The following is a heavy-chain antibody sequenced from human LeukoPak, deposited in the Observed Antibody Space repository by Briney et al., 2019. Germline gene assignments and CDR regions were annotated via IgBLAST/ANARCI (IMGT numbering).Heavy chain of an antibody. CDR2: LSGGGGST. Sequence: GGSLRLSCAASGFTLSSYAMSWVRQAPGKGLDWVSGLSGGGGSTYYADSVKGRFTISRDNSKNTLYLQMNSLRAEDTAIYYCARTGYCSSTSCSAGFDPWGQGTLVTVSS. J-gene: IGHJ5*02. D-gene: IGHD2-2*01. CDR3: ARTGYCSSTSCSAGFDP. V-gene: IGHV3-23*01. CDR1: GFTLSSYA.